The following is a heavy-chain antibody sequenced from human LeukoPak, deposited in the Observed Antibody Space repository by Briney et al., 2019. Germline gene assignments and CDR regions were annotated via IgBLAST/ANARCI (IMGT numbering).Heavy chain of an antibody. J-gene: IGHJ4*02. D-gene: IGHD2-2*01. CDR2: IYYSGST. V-gene: IGHV4-34*01. Sequence: SETLSLTCAVYGGSFSGYYWSWIRQPPGKGLEWIGSIYYSGSTYYNPSLKSRVTISVDTSKNQFSLKLSSVTAADTAVYYCARRFTNVVVPAAIENDYWGQGTLVTVSS. CDR1: GGSFSGYY. CDR3: ARRFTNVVVPAAIENDY.